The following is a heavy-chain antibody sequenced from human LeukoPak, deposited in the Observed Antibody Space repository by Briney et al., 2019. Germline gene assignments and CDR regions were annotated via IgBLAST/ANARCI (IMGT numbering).Heavy chain of an antibody. CDR2: INHSGST. J-gene: IGHJ4*02. CDR1: GGSFSGYY. Sequence: SETLSLTCAVYGGSFSGYYWSWIRQPPGKGLEWIGEINHSGSTNYNPSLKSRVTISVDTSKNQFSLKLSSVTAADTAVYYCARAYDFWSGYPAEYYFDYWGQGTLVTVSS. D-gene: IGHD3-3*01. CDR3: ARAYDFWSGYPAEYYFDY. V-gene: IGHV4-34*01.